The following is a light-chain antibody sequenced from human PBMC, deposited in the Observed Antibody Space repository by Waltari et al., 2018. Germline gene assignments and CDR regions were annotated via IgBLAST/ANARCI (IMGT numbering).Light chain of an antibody. J-gene: IGLJ1*01. Sequence: QSLLTQPPSVSGAPGQSVPISCTGTSSDIGAGHDVHWYQHLPGTVPRLLIFSDNNRPSGVPDRFSGSKSGTSASLAITGLQPEDEADYYCQSYDNSLSVYFGTGTQVTVL. CDR2: SDN. CDR3: QSYDNSLSVY. CDR1: SSDIGAGHD. V-gene: IGLV1-40*01.